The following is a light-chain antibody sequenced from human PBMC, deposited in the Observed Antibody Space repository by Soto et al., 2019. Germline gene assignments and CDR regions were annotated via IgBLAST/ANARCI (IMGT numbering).Light chain of an antibody. J-gene: IGKJ1*01. Sequence: DIQMTQSPSTLSASVGDRVTITCRASQSINSWVAWYQPKPGKAPKLLIYEAFSLGTRVPSRFSGSGSETEFTRAISSLEPDDFSTYYCQKCNGYSTTFGQGTKVEIK. CDR3: QKCNGYSTT. CDR1: QSINSW. CDR2: EAF. V-gene: IGKV1-5*03.